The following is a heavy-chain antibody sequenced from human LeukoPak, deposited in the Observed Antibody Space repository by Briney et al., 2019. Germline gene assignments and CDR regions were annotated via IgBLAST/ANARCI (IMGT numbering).Heavy chain of an antibody. J-gene: IGHJ4*02. CDR1: GGSISSYY. D-gene: IGHD6-19*01. CDR3: AREVAGTEVY. CDR2: IYYSGST. V-gene: IGHV4-59*12. Sequence: SESLSLTCTVSGGSISSYYWSWIRQPPGKGLEWIGYIYYSGSTNYNPSLKSRVTMSVDTSKNQFSLNLSSVTAADTAVYYCAREVAGTEVYWGQGTLVTVSS.